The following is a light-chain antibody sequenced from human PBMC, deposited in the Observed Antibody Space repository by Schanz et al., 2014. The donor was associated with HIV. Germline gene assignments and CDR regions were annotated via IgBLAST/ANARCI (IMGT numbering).Light chain of an antibody. V-gene: IGKV1D-16*01. CDR1: QGISSY. CDR2: SAS. Sequence: DIQMTQSPSSVSASVGDRITITCRASQGISSYLSWYQQKPGKAPNLLIYSASSLQSGVPSRFSGSGSGTDFTLTISRLQPDDFATYYCQQYNSYSVTFGQGTRLEIK. CDR3: QQYNSYSVT. J-gene: IGKJ5*01.